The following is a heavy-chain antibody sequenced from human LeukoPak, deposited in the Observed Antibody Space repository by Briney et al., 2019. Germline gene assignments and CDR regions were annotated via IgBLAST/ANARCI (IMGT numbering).Heavy chain of an antibody. CDR2: INHSGST. V-gene: IGHV4-34*01. Sequence: PSETLSLTCAVYGGSFSGYYWSWIRQPPGKGLEWIGEINHSGSTNYNPSLKSRVTISVDTSKNQFSLKLSSVTAADTAVCYCARRKGIQLWSPHYYYMDVWGKGTTVTISS. CDR1: GGSFSGYY. D-gene: IGHD5-18*01. J-gene: IGHJ6*03. CDR3: ARRKGIQLWSPHYYYMDV.